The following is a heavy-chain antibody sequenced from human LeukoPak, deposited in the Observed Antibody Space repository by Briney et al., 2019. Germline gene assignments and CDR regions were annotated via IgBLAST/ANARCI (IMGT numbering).Heavy chain of an antibody. J-gene: IGHJ4*02. Sequence: ASVKVSCRASGYIFTDYAILWVRQAPGQRLEWLGWVSAGNGHTKYSPNFQGRVTLTRDTSATTASMEMNSLRSEDTALYYCARGRWSATTASYYLDFRGLGTLVTVSS. V-gene: IGHV1-3*01. CDR3: ARGRWSATTASYYLDF. D-gene: IGHD2-21*02. CDR2: VSAGNGHT. CDR1: GYIFTDYA.